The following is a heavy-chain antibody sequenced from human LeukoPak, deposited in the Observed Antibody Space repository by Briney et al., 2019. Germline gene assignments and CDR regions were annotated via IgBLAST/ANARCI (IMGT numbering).Heavy chain of an antibody. CDR1: GYTFTGYY. V-gene: IGHV1-46*04. CDR3: ARDAWGWDNSDYYHPVNYFDY. Sequence: VASVKVSCKASGYTFTGYYMHWVRQAPGQGLEWMGIINPSGGRTNYAQKLQGRVTMTRDTSTSTVYMELSSLRSEDTAVYYCARDAWGWDNSDYYHPVNYFDYWGQGTLVTVSS. D-gene: IGHD3-22*01. J-gene: IGHJ4*02. CDR2: INPSGGRT.